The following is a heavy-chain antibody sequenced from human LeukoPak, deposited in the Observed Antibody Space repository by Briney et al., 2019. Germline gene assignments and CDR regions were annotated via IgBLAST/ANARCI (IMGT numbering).Heavy chain of an antibody. CDR2: IYTSGST. J-gene: IGHJ3*02. CDR1: GGSISSYY. CDR3: ARVLSSTSSYDAFDI. V-gene: IGHV4-4*07. Sequence: SETLSLTCTVSGGSISSYYWSWIRQPAGKGLEWIGRIYTSGSTNYNPSLKSRVTMSVDTSKNQFSLKLSSVTAADTAVYYCARVLSSTSSYDAFDIWGQGTMVTVSS. D-gene: IGHD2-2*01.